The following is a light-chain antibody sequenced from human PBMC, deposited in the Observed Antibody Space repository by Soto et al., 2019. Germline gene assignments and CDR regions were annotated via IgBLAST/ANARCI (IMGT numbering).Light chain of an antibody. V-gene: IGKV3-15*01. CDR3: QQYHRWPPIT. CDR1: QSVDGY. J-gene: IGKJ5*01. Sequence: EVVMTQSPGTLSLSLGESATLSCRASQSVDGYLAWYQQKPGQAPRLLIYGASTRATGVTARFRGGGSGTELTLTISSLQSEDSAVYYCQQYHRWPPITFGQGTRLEIK. CDR2: GAS.